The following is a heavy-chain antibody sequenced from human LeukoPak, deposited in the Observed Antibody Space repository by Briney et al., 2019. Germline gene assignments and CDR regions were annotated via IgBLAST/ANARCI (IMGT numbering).Heavy chain of an antibody. CDR2: IYYSGST. V-gene: IGHV4-59*01. CDR1: GGSISSYY. CDR3: ARGSEYYDILTGHPSHFDY. J-gene: IGHJ4*02. Sequence: PETLSLTCTVSGGSISSYYWSWIRQPPGKGLEWIGYIYYSGSTNYNPSLKSRVTISVDTSKNQFSLKLSSVTAADTAVYYCARGSEYYDILTGHPSHFDYWGQGTLVTVSS. D-gene: IGHD3-9*01.